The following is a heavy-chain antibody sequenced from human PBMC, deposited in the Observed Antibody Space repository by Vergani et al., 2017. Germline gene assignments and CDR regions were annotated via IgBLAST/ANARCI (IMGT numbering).Heavy chain of an antibody. J-gene: IGHJ5*02. CDR1: GGSISSGGYY. Sequence: QVQLQESGPGLVKPSQTLSLTCTVSGGSISSGGYYWSWIRQHPGKGLEWIGYIYYSGSTYYNPSLKSRVTISVDTSKNQFSLKLSSVTAADTAVYYCARGGNDIVVVPAPNWFDPWGQGTLVTVSS. V-gene: IGHV4-31*03. CDR2: IYYSGST. CDR3: ARGGNDIVVVPAPNWFDP. D-gene: IGHD2-2*01.